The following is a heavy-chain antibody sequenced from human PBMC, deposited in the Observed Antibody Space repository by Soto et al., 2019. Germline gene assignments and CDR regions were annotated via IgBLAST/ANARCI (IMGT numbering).Heavy chain of an antibody. CDR2: ISSNGGST. CDR3: ARSEYYDFWSGYYVVY. J-gene: IGHJ4*02. Sequence: GGSLRLSCAASGFTFSSYAMHWVRQAPGKGLEYVSAISSNGGSTYYANSVKGRFTISRDNSKNTLYLQMGSLRAEDMAVYYCARSEYYDFWSGYYVVYWGQGTLVTVSS. CDR1: GFTFSSYA. D-gene: IGHD3-3*01. V-gene: IGHV3-64*01.